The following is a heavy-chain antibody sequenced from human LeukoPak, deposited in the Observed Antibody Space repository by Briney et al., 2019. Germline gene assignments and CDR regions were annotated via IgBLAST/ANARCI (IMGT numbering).Heavy chain of an antibody. V-gene: IGHV5-51*01. D-gene: IGHD5-24*01. CDR3: ASAEMATIDAFDI. CDR2: IYPGDSDT. CDR1: GYSFTSYW. J-gene: IGHJ3*02. Sequence: PGESLKISCKGPGYSFTSYWIGWVRQMPGKGLERMGIIYPGDSDTRYSPSFQGQVTISADKSISTAYLQWSSLKASDTAMYYCASAEMATIDAFDIWGQGTMVTVSS.